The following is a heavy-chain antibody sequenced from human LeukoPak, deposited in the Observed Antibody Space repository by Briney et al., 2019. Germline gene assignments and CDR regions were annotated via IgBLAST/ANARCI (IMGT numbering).Heavy chain of an antibody. Sequence: SVKVSCKASGYTFTSYGISWVRQAPGQGLEWMGWISAYNGNTNYAQKLQGRVTMTTDTSTSTAYMELRSLRSDDTAVYYCARDEPTYSGSYPGYWGQGTLVTVSS. D-gene: IGHD1-26*01. V-gene: IGHV1-18*01. CDR2: ISAYNGNT. J-gene: IGHJ4*02. CDR3: ARDEPTYSGSYPGY. CDR1: GYTFTSYG.